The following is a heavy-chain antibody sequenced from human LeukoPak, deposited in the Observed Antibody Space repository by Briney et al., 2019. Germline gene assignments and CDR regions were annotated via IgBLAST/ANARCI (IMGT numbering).Heavy chain of an antibody. CDR3: ASGVRSRGYSYGYDFDY. D-gene: IGHD5-18*01. J-gene: IGHJ4*02. CDR2: IIPIFGTA. Sequence: SVKVSCKASGGTFSSYAISWVRQAPGQGLEWMGGIIPIFGTANYAQKFQGRVTITADESTSTAYMELSSLRSEDTAVYYCASGVRSRGYSYGYDFDYWGQGTLVTVSS. CDR1: GGTFSSYA. V-gene: IGHV1-69*13.